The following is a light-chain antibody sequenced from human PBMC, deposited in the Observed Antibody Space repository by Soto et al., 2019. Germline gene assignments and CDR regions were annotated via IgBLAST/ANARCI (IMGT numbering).Light chain of an antibody. Sequence: QSALTQPRSASGSPGQSVTISCTGTSSDVGAYDHVSWYQQHPGKAPKLMIHDVNQRPSGVPDRLSGSKSGNTASLTISGLQAEDEADYYCCSFAAMSGYVFGTGTKLTVL. CDR2: DVN. CDR3: CSFAAMSGYV. CDR1: SSDVGAYDH. V-gene: IGLV2-11*01. J-gene: IGLJ1*01.